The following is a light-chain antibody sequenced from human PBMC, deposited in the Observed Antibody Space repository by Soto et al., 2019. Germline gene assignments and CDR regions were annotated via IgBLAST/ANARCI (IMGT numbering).Light chain of an antibody. J-gene: IGLJ2*01. CDR2: DVT. CDR3: CSVAGSNILI. Sequence: QPALTQPRSVSGSPGKSVTISCTGTSSDVGGYNYVSWYQRHPGKDPKLIISDVTKRPSGVPDRFSGYKSGNTASLTISGLHAEDEADYDCCSVAGSNILIFGGGTKLTVL. CDR1: SSDVGGYNY. V-gene: IGLV2-11*01.